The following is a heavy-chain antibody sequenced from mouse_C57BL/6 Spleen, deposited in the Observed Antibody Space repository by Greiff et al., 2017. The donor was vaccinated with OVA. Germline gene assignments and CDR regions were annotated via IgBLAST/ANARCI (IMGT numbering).Heavy chain of an antibody. CDR1: GFTFSSYA. V-gene: IGHV5-9-1*02. J-gene: IGHJ3*01. Sequence: EVQLQESGEGLVKPGGSLKLSCAASGFTFSSYAMSWVRQTPEKRLEWVAYISSGGDYIYYADTVKGRFTISRDNARNTLYLQMSSLKSEDTAMYYCTRLDYAFFAYWGQGTLVTVSA. CDR3: TRLDYAFFAY. CDR2: ISSGGDYI. D-gene: IGHD2-4*01.